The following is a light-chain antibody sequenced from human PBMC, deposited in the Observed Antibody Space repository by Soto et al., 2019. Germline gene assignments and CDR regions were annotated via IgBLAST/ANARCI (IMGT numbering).Light chain of an antibody. CDR2: EVS. V-gene: IGLV2-14*01. J-gene: IGLJ1*01. CDR1: SSDVGDYNY. CDR3: SSYTSRRTQV. Sequence: QSALTQPASVSASPGQSITISYTGTSSDVGDYNYVSWYQQHPGKAPELMIYEVSNRPSGVSNRFSGSKSGNTASLTISGLQAEDEADYYCSSYTSRRTQVFGTGTKVTVL.